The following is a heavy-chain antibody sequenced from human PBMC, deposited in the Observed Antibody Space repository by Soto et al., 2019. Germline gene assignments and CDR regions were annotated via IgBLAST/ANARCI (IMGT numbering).Heavy chain of an antibody. V-gene: IGHV3-23*04. J-gene: IGHJ6*02. Sequence: EVQLVESGGGLVQPGGSLRLSCAASGFTFSNYAMSWVRQAPGKGLEWVSFISGSGGSTYYADSVKGRFTISRDNSKNTLDLQRNSLRAEDTAVYYCAKDLSIVRAGGMDVWGQGTTVTVSS. D-gene: IGHD2-15*01. CDR2: ISGSGGST. CDR1: GFTFSNYA. CDR3: AKDLSIVRAGGMDV.